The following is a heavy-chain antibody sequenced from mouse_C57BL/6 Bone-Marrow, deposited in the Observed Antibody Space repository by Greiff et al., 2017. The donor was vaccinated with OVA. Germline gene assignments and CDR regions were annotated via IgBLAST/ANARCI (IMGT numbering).Heavy chain of an antibody. CDR3: ARLDAMDY. V-gene: IGHV5-12*01. CDR2: ISNGGGST. CDR1: GFTFSDFY. Sequence: DVHLVESGGGLVQPGGSLKLSCAASGFTFSDFYMCWIRQTTEKRLEWVAYISNGGGSTYYPDTVKGRFTISRDNAKNTLYLQMSRLKSEDTAMYYCARLDAMDYWGQGTAVTVSS. J-gene: IGHJ4*01.